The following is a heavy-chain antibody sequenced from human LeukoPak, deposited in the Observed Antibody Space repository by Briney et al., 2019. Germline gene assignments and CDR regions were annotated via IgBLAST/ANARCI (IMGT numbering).Heavy chain of an antibody. D-gene: IGHD3-3*01. CDR2: INHSGST. J-gene: IGHJ3*02. Sequence: PSETLSLTCAVYGGSFSGYYWSWIRQPPGKGLEWIGEINHSGSTNYNPSLKSRVTISVDTSKNQFSLKLSSVTAADTAVYYCARGDQYDFWSGYYTPALDIWGQGTMVTVSS. CDR3: ARGDQYDFWSGYYTPALDI. CDR1: GGSFSGYY. V-gene: IGHV4-34*01.